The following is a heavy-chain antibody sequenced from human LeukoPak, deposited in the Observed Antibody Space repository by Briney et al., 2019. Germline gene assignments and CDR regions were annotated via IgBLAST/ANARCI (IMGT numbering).Heavy chain of an antibody. J-gene: IGHJ4*02. Sequence: GVSLTLSCAASGCSFSSYAMSWVRQAPGKGLEWISSIRGSGGSTYYADSVKGRFTISRDNSKNTLYLQMNSLRAEDTAVYYCASANYDFWSGYRVFDYWGQGTLVTVSS. CDR2: IRGSGGST. V-gene: IGHV3-23*01. CDR3: ASANYDFWSGYRVFDY. CDR1: GCSFSSYA. D-gene: IGHD3-3*01.